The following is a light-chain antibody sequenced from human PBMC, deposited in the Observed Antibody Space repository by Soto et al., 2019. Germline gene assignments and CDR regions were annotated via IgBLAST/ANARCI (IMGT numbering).Light chain of an antibody. CDR1: QSVSSY. J-gene: IGKJ5*01. CDR3: QQYDNLPLI. V-gene: IGKV3-11*01. Sequence: EIVLTQSPATLSLSPGEGATLSCRASQSVSSYLAWYQQKPGQAPRLLIYDASNRATGIPARFSGSGSGTDFTLTISSLEPEDFATYYCQQYDNLPLIFGQGTRLEIK. CDR2: DAS.